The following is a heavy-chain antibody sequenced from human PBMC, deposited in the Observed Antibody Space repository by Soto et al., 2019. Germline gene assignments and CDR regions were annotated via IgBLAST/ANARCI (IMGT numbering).Heavy chain of an antibody. V-gene: IGHV4-59*01. J-gene: IGHJ4*02. D-gene: IGHD3-22*01. CDR3: ARHYYDSSGYYESPQFDY. Sequence: PSETLSLTCTVSGGSISSYYWSWIRQPPGKGLEWIGYIYYSGSTNYNPSLKSRVTISVDTSKNQFSLKLSSVTAADTAVYYCARHYYDSSGYYESPQFDYWGQGTLVTVSS. CDR2: IYYSGST. CDR1: GGSISSYY.